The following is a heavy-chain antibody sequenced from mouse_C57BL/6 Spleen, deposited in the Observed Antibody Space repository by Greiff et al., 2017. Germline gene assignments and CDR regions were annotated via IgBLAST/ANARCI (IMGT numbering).Heavy chain of an antibody. CDR1: GFSLTSYG. CDR3: ARNHYGKEDGYFDV. Sequence: QVQLNQSGPGLVQPSQSLSITCTVSGFSLTSYGVHWVRQSPGKGLEWLGVIWSGGSTDYNAAFISRLSISKDNSKSQVFFKMNSLQADDTAIYYCARNHYGKEDGYFDVWGTGTTVTVSS. CDR2: IWSGGST. V-gene: IGHV2-2*01. J-gene: IGHJ1*03. D-gene: IGHD2-1*01.